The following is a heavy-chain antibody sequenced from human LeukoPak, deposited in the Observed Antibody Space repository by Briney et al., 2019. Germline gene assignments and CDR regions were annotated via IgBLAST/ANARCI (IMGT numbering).Heavy chain of an antibody. J-gene: IGHJ4*02. Sequence: SETLSLTCTVSGGSISSYYWSWIRQPPGKGLEWIGYIYYSGSTNYNPSLKSRVTISVDTSKNQFSLKLSSVTAADTAVYYCANNRIVGITPLDYWGQGTLVIVSS. D-gene: IGHD1-26*01. CDR1: GGSISSYY. V-gene: IGHV4-59*01. CDR2: IYYSGST. CDR3: ANNRIVGITPLDY.